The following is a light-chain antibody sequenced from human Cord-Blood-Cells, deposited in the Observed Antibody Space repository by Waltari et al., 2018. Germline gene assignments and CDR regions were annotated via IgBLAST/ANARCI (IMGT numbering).Light chain of an antibody. J-gene: IGLJ3*02. Sequence: QSALTQPRSVSGSPGQSVTISCTGTSSDVGGYNYVSWYNQHPGKAPKLMIYDVSKRPSGVPDRFSGSKSGNTASLTISGLQAEDEADYYCCSYAGSYTWVFGGGTKLTVL. CDR1: SSDVGGYNY. V-gene: IGLV2-11*01. CDR3: CSYAGSYTWV. CDR2: DVS.